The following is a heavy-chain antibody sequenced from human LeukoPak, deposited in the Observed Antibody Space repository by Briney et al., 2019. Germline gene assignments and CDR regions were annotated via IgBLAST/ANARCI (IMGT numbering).Heavy chain of an antibody. D-gene: IGHD6-6*01. CDR3: ARGPNYYSSSSHFDY. Sequence: PGGSLRLSCAASGFTFSTYWMHWVRQAPGKGLVWVSRINPDGTSTSNADSVKGRFTISRDNAKNSLYLQMNSLRAEDTAVYYCARGPNYYSSSSHFDYWGQGTLVTVSS. CDR2: INPDGTST. J-gene: IGHJ4*02. CDR1: GFTFSTYW. V-gene: IGHV3-74*01.